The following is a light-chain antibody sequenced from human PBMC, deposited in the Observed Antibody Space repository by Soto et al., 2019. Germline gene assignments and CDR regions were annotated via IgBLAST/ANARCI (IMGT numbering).Light chain of an antibody. CDR1: QSVSSY. Sequence: EIVLTQSPATLSLSPGERATLSCRASQSVSSYLAWYQQKPGQAPRLLIYDASNRATGIPARFSGSGSGTDFTLTISSIEPEDFEVYYCQQRSNWPPWTFGQGTKVEIK. V-gene: IGKV3-11*01. CDR2: DAS. CDR3: QQRSNWPPWT. J-gene: IGKJ1*01.